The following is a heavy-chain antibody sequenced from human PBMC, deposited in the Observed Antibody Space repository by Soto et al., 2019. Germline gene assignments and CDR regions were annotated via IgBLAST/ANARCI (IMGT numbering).Heavy chain of an antibody. CDR3: AGEVARRSGWSDP. CDR2: IYHSGST. D-gene: IGHD5-12*01. Sequence: SETLSLTCAVSGDSINSYNWWNWVRQSPGRGLEWIGEIYHSGSTIYNPSLKSRVTISVDKSRNQFSLMLTSVTAADTAVYYCAGEVARRSGWSDPWGQGTLVTVSS. V-gene: IGHV4-4*02. CDR1: GDSINSYNW. J-gene: IGHJ5*02.